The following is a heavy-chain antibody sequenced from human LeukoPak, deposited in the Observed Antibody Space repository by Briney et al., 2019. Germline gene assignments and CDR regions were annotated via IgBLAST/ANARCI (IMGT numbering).Heavy chain of an antibody. CDR3: ARSVMRPPKVDYYYYYGMDV. D-gene: IGHD2-21*01. V-gene: IGHV1-69*13. Sequence: ASVTVSCKASGGTFSSYAISWVRQAPGQGLEWMGGIIPIFGTANYAQKFQGRVTITADESTSTAYMELSSLRSEDTAVYYCARSVMRPPKVDYYYYYGMDVWGQGTTVTVSS. CDR2: IIPIFGTA. CDR1: GGTFSSYA. J-gene: IGHJ6*02.